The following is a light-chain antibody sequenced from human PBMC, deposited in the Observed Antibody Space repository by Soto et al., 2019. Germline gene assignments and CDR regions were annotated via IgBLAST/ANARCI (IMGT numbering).Light chain of an antibody. Sequence: SALTQPASVSGSPGQAITISCTGTSSDVGGYNYVSWYQQHPGKAPKLMIYDVSNRPSGVSNRFSGSKSGNTASLTISGLQAEDEADYYCSSYTSSSTLDVFGTGTK. CDR2: DVS. J-gene: IGLJ1*01. CDR1: SSDVGGYNY. V-gene: IGLV2-14*01. CDR3: SSYTSSSTLDV.